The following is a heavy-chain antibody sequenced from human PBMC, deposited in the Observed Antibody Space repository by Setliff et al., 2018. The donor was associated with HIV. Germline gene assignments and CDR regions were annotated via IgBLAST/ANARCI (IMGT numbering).Heavy chain of an antibody. D-gene: IGHD2-8*01. Sequence: PSETLSLTCTVSGASISGHYWTWIRQPPGKGLEWIGYVYYNGITNYNPSLKSRVTMSVDTSTNQFSLDLTSVTAADTAVYFCAGEIAPAARLPNVGGPPPPGYYHYMDVWGKGTTVTVSS. CDR2: VYYNGIT. CDR3: AGEIAPAARLPNVGGPPPPGYYHYMDV. V-gene: IGHV4-59*11. J-gene: IGHJ6*03. CDR1: GASISGHY.